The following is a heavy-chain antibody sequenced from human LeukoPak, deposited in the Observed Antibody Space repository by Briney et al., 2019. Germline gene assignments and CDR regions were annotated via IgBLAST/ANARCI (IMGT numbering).Heavy chain of an antibody. CDR1: GGSISSYY. J-gene: IGHJ4*02. Sequence: SETLSLTCTVSGGSISSYYWNWIRQPPGKGLEWIGYIYYSGSTNYSPSLKSQVTISVDTSKNQFSLKLSSVTAADTAVYYCARVTSRPGAYGDHFDYWGQGTLVTVSS. V-gene: IGHV4-59*01. D-gene: IGHD4-17*01. CDR2: IYYSGST. CDR3: ARVTSRPGAYGDHFDY.